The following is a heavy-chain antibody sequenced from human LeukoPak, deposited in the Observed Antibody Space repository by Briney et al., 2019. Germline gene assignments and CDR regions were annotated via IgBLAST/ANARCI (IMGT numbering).Heavy chain of an antibody. V-gene: IGHV4-34*01. CDR3: ARGLSASGPWRPSRRWYYGEY. Sequence: PSETLSLTCAVYGGSFSGYYWSWIRQPPGKGLERIGEINHSGSTNYNPSLKSRVTISVDTSKNQFSLKLSFVTAADTAVYYRARGLSASGPWRPSRRWYYGEYWGQGTLVPLPS. D-gene: IGHD6-13*01. CDR1: GGSFSGYY. CDR2: INHSGST. J-gene: IGHJ4*02.